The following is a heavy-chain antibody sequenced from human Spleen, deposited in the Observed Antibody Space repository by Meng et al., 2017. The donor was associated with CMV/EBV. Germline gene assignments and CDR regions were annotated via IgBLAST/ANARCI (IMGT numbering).Heavy chain of an antibody. V-gene: IGHV3-11*01. CDR1: GFTFSDFY. J-gene: IGHJ3*02. Sequence: GGSLRLSCAASGFTFSDFYMSWIRQTPGKGLEWVSHISSGSDRYYADSGKGRFTISRDNAEKSVYLQMNSLRVEDTAVYYCTRMVGAFDMWGPGTMVTVSS. CDR3: TRMVGAFDM. D-gene: IGHD2-15*01. CDR2: ISSGSDR.